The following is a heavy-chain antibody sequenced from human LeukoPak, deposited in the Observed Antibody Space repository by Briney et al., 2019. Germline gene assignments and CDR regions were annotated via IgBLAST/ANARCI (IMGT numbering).Heavy chain of an antibody. V-gene: IGHV3-30*18. J-gene: IGHJ4*02. D-gene: IGHD3-22*01. CDR3: VKDSTHFRVWDSYDTAGLNY. Sequence: PGGSLRLSCSASGFTFTTYGMNWVRQAPGKGLEWVAVISYDGSNKYYADSVKGRFTVSRDNSKNTLYLQMNSLRAEDTAVYYCVKDSTHFRVWDSYDTAGLNYWGQGTLVTVSS. CDR2: ISYDGSNK. CDR1: GFTFTTYG.